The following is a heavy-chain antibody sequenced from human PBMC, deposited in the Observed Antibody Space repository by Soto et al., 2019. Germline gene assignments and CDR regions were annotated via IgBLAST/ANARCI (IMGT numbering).Heavy chain of an antibody. V-gene: IGHV3-72*01. Sequence: PGGSLRLSCAASGFSFSDHYMDWVRQAPGKGLEWVGRSRNKANSYSTEYAASVKGRFTISRDDSNNSLHLQMNSLQTEDTAVYYSARAFYDRRSYWFDPWGQGILVTVSS. J-gene: IGHJ5*02. CDR2: SRNKANSYST. CDR1: GFSFSDHY. CDR3: ARAFYDRRSYWFDP. D-gene: IGHD3-22*01.